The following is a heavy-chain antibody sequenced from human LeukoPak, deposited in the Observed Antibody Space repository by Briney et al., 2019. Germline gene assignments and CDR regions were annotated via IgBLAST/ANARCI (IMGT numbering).Heavy chain of an antibody. Sequence: SETLSLTCAVYGGSFSGYYWSWIRQPPGKGLEWIGEINHSGSTNYNPSLKSRVTISVDSSKNQFSLKMNSVTAADTAVYYCARARYSSGWYPEWYFDYWGQGTLVTVSS. D-gene: IGHD6-19*01. J-gene: IGHJ4*02. CDR3: ARARYSSGWYPEWYFDY. CDR2: INHSGST. V-gene: IGHV4-34*01. CDR1: GGSFSGYY.